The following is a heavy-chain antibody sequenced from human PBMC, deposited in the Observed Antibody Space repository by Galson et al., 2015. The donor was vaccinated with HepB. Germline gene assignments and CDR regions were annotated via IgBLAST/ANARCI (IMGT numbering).Heavy chain of an antibody. Sequence: SVKVSCKASGGTFSSYAISWVRQAPGQGLEWMGRIIPILGIANYAQKFQGRVTITADKSTSTAYMELSSLRSEDTAVYYCARSLRGLPDATGIVVVPAANHYYYYMDVWGKGTTVTVSS. J-gene: IGHJ6*03. V-gene: IGHV1-69*04. D-gene: IGHD2-2*01. CDR2: IIPILGIA. CDR1: GGTFSSYA. CDR3: ARSLRGLPDATGIVVVPAANHYYYYMDV.